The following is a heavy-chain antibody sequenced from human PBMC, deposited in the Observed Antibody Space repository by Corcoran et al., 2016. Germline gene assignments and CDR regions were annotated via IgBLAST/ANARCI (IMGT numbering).Heavy chain of an antibody. CDR3: AKVHYYDNSGWYYYYYGMDV. D-gene: IGHD3-22*01. CDR1: GFTFSSYG. CDR2: ISYDGSNK. V-gene: IGHV3-30*18. J-gene: IGHJ6*02. Sequence: VQLVESGGGLVQPGRSLRLSCTASGFTFSSYGMHWVRQAPGKGLEWVAVISYDGSNKYYADSVKGRFTISRDNSKNTLYLQMNSLRAEDTAVYYCAKVHYYDNSGWYYYYYGMDVWGQGTTVTVSS.